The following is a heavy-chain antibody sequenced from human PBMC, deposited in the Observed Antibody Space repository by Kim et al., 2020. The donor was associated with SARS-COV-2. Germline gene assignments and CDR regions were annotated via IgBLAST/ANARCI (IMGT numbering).Heavy chain of an antibody. CDR3: AKVAIPAATYYYYYYYMDV. CDR1: GFTFGDYA. V-gene: IGHV3-9*01. D-gene: IGHD2-2*01. Sequence: GGSLRLSCAASGFTFGDYAMHWVRQAPGKGLEWVSGISWNSGSIGYADSVKGRFTISRDNAKNSLYLQMNSLRAEDTALYYCAKVAIPAATYYYYYYYMDVWGQGTTVTVSS. J-gene: IGHJ6*03. CDR2: ISWNSGSI.